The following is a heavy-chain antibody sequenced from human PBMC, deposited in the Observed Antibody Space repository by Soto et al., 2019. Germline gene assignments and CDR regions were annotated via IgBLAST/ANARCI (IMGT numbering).Heavy chain of an antibody. J-gene: IGHJ4*02. CDR3: ARLSLGDVPPPGRLYGCGY. CDR2: IYSGGTT. D-gene: IGHD3-16*01. Sequence: STALPIAAAECPVSSNYISRVPPAQGKGLECVSVIYSGGTTYYADSVKGRFTISRDNSKNTLYLQMNSLRAEDSAVYYCARLSLGDVPPPGRLYGCGYWRQGTLVTVSS. CDR1: ECPVSSNY. V-gene: IGHV3-53*01.